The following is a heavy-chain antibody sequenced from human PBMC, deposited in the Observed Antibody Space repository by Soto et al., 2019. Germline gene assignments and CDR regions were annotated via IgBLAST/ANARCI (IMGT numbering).Heavy chain of an antibody. CDR1: GYTFTSYD. J-gene: IGHJ4*02. V-gene: IGHV1-8*01. CDR3: AREGTIRGDEY. CDR2: MRPNSGNT. D-gene: IGHD2-2*02. Sequence: QVQLVQSGAEVQKPGASVRVSCKASGYTFTSYDINWVRQATGQGLERMGWMRPNSGNTGYAQKFQGRVTMTRNTATSTAYMELSSLRPEDPAVYYCAREGTIRGDEYWGQGTLVTVSS.